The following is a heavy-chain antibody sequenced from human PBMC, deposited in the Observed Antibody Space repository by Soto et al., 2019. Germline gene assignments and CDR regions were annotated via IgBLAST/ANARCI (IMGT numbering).Heavy chain of an antibody. D-gene: IGHD2-21*02. CDR3: AKVRGHIVVVTAIGCFDY. CDR1: GFTFSSYA. Sequence: EVQLLESGGGLVQPGGSLRLSCAASGFTFSSYAMSWVRQAPGKGLEWVSAISGSGGSTYYADSVKGRFTISRDNSKNTLYLQMNSLRAEDTAVYYCAKVRGHIVVVTAIGCFDYWGQGTLVTVSS. V-gene: IGHV3-23*01. J-gene: IGHJ4*02. CDR2: ISGSGGST.